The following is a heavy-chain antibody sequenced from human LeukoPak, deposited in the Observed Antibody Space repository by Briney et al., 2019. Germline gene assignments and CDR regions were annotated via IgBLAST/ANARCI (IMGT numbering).Heavy chain of an antibody. J-gene: IGHJ6*02. CDR1: GFTVSSNY. V-gene: IGHV3-53*01. D-gene: IGHD6-13*01. Sequence: GGSLRLSCAASGFTVSSNYMSWVRQAPGKGLEWVSVIYSGGSTYYADCVKGRFTISRDNSKNTLYLQMNSLRAEDTAVYYCARGGSSWYLVYYGMDVWGQGTTVTVSS. CDR3: ARGGSSWYLVYYGMDV. CDR2: IYSGGST.